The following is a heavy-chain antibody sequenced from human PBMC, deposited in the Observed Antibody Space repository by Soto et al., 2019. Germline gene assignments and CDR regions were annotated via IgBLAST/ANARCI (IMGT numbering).Heavy chain of an antibody. CDR2: IYYSGST. J-gene: IGHJ6*02. Sequence: QVQLQESGPGLVKPSETLSLTCTVSGGSVSSGSYYWSWIRQPPGKGLEWIGYIYYSGSTNYNPTPKRRVTIPVDTSKIQFSLTLSSVTAADTAVYYCAREANIVLVPAAMVEHDGMDGWGQGTTVTVSS. V-gene: IGHV4-61*01. CDR3: AREANIVLVPAAMVEHDGMDG. D-gene: IGHD2-2*01. CDR1: GGSVSSGSYY.